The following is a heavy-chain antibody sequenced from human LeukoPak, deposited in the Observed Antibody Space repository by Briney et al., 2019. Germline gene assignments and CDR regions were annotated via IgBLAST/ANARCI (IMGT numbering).Heavy chain of an antibody. CDR3: ARVGALGGHDF. Sequence: SETLSLTCTVSGGSISSSSYYWSWIRQLPGKGLEWIGEINHRGSTNYNPSLKSRVTISVDTSKNQFSLNLNSVTAADTAVYYCARVGALGGHDFWGQGSLVTVSS. CDR2: INHRGST. D-gene: IGHD1-26*01. J-gene: IGHJ4*02. V-gene: IGHV4-39*07. CDR1: GGSISSSSYY.